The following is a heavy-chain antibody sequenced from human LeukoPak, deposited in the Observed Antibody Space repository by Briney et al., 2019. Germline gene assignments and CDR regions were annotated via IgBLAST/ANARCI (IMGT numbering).Heavy chain of an antibody. D-gene: IGHD1-14*01. V-gene: IGHV3-23*01. CDR1: GFTFSNYA. CDR2: ISGSGAKT. J-gene: IGHJ5*02. CDR3: SKDPVPHGNGLYWFDP. Sequence: GGSLRLSCAASGFTFSNYAVSWVRQAPGKGLEWVSGISGSGAKTYYADSVKGRLTISRDNSRNTLYIQMNSLKVEDTAVYYCSKDPVPHGNGLYWFDPWGQGTLVIVSS.